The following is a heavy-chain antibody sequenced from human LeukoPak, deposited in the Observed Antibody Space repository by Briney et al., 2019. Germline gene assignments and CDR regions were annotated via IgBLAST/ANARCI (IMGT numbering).Heavy chain of an antibody. CDR2: IWYDGSNK. CDR3: ARDQGDIVVAGYYGMDV. J-gene: IGHJ6*02. Sequence: SGGSLRLSCEASGFTFSAYAMTWVRQAPGKGLEWVAVIWYDGSNKYYADSVKGRFTISRDNSKNTLYLQMNSLRAEDTAVYYCARDQGDIVVAGYYGMDVWGQGTTSPSP. CDR1: GFTFSAYA. V-gene: IGHV3-33*08. D-gene: IGHD2-15*01.